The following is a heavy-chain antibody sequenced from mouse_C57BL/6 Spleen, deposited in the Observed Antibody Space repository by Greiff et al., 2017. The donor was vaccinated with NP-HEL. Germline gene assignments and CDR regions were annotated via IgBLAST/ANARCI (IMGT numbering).Heavy chain of an antibody. D-gene: IGHD2-4*01. CDR1: GFTFSSYA. Sequence: EVQGVESGGGLVKPGGSLKLSCAASGFTFSSYAMSWVRQTPEKRLEWVATISDGGSYTYYPDNVKGRFTISRDNAKNNLYLQMSHLKSEDTAMYYCARDPYDYDFDYWGQGTTLTVSS. V-gene: IGHV5-4*01. CDR3: ARDPYDYDFDY. J-gene: IGHJ2*01. CDR2: ISDGGSYT.